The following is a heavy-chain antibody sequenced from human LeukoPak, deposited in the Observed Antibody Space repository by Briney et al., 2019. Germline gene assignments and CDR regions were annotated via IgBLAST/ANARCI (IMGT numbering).Heavy chain of an antibody. CDR1: GFTFNRYA. V-gene: IGHV3-30-3*01. Sequence: PGRSLRLSCAASGFTFNRYAIHWVRQAPGKGLEWVTVISSDGNDQHYADSVKGRFTISRDNSKNTVFLQMNSLRIDDTAVYYCARSSPNQWGQGTLVTVSS. D-gene: IGHD1-14*01. CDR3: ARSSPNQ. J-gene: IGHJ4*02. CDR2: ISSDGNDQ.